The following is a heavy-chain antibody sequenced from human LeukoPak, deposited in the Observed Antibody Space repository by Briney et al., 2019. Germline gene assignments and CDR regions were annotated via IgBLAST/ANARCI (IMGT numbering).Heavy chain of an antibody. CDR3: AKVGDTVTSRYYYYGMDV. J-gene: IGHJ6*02. D-gene: IGHD4-17*01. V-gene: IGHV3-23*01. CDR1: GFTFSSYA. Sequence: GGSLGLSCAASGFTFSSYAMSWVRQAPGKGLEWVSAISGSAGSTYYADSVKGRFTISRDNSKNTLYLQMNSLRAEDTAVYYCAKVGDTVTSRYYYYGMDVWGQGTTVTVSS. CDR2: ISGSAGST.